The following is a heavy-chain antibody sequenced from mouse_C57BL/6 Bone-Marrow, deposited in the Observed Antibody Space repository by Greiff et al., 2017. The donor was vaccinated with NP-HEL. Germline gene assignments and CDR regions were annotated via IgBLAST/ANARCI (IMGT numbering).Heavy chain of an antibody. CDR1: GYTFTSYG. Sequence: QVQLQQSGAELARPGASVKLSCKASGYTFTSYGISWVKQRTGQGLEWIGEIYPRSGNTYYNEKFKGKATLTADKSSSTAYMELRSLTSEDSAVYFCARRRYYGSSYYFDYWGQGTTLTVSS. V-gene: IGHV1-81*01. D-gene: IGHD1-1*01. CDR2: IYPRSGNT. CDR3: ARRRYYGSSYYFDY. J-gene: IGHJ2*01.